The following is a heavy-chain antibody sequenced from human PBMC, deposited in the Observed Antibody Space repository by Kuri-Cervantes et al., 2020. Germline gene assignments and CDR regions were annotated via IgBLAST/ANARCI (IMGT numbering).Heavy chain of an antibody. J-gene: IGHJ6*02. CDR3: ARWAYDSYYYYGMDV. D-gene: IGHD3-22*01. CDR1: GFTFSSYG. V-gene: IGHV3-30*03. CDR2: ISYDGSNK. Sequence: GGSLRLSCAASGFTFSSYGMHWVRQAPGKGLEWVVVISYDGSNKYYADSVKGRFTISRDNSKNTLYLQMNSLRAEDTAVYYCARWAYDSYYYYGMDVWGQGTTVTVSS.